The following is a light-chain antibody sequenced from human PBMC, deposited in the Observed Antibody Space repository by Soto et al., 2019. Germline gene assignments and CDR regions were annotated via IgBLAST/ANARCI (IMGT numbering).Light chain of an antibody. CDR3: CSFGGSSHYV. CDR1: SNDVGGYYY. CDR2: EVT. Sequence: QSALTQPPSASGSPGQSVTISCTGTSNDVGGYYYVSWYQQHPGKAPKLIIYEVTKRPSGVPDRFYGSKSGNTASLTVSGLQAWDGAGYYWCSFGGSSHYVFGTGTKVTVL. J-gene: IGLJ1*01. V-gene: IGLV2-8*01.